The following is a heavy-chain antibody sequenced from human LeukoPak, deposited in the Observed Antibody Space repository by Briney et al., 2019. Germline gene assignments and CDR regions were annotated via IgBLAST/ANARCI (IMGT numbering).Heavy chain of an antibody. V-gene: IGHV4-61*02. CDR1: GGSISSGSYY. Sequence: PSETLSLTCTVSGGSISSGSYYWSWIRQPAGKGLEWIGRIYTSGSTNYNPSLKSRVTISVDTSKNQFSLKLSSVTAADTAVYYCAREDSSGWSDYWGQRTLVTVSS. D-gene: IGHD6-19*01. J-gene: IGHJ4*02. CDR2: IYTSGST. CDR3: AREDSSGWSDY.